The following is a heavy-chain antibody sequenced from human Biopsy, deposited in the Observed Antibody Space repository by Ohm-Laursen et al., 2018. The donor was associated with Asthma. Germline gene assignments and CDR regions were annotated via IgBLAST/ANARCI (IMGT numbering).Heavy chain of an antibody. J-gene: IGHJ4*02. D-gene: IGHD2-2*01. CDR1: GASITSSAYY. Sequence: SDTLSLTCTVSGASITSSAYYWGRIRQPPGKGLEWIGSMYYGETTYYSPSLKSRVTISVDTSKNHFSLFLSSVTAADTAVYYCARHDHRWDTYADFWGQGTLVTVSS. V-gene: IGHV4-39*01. CDR3: ARHDHRWDTYADF. CDR2: MYYGETT.